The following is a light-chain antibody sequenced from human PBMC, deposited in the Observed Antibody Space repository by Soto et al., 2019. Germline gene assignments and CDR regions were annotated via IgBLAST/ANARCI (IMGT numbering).Light chain of an antibody. V-gene: IGKV3-20*01. CDR2: GAS. Sequence: EIVLTQSPGTLSLSPGDRVTLSCRASQSVSNNYLAWYQQKPGKAPRLMIYGASNTATGIPDRLSGGGSGTDFTITIRRLEPEDSAVYYCQQYGNSGTFGQGTKVDIK. CDR1: QSVSNNY. CDR3: QQYGNSGT. J-gene: IGKJ1*01.